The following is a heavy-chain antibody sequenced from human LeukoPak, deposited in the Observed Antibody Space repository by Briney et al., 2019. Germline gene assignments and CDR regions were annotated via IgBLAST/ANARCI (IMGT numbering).Heavy chain of an antibody. V-gene: IGHV4-34*01. J-gene: IGHJ4*02. CDR2: INHSGST. CDR1: GGSFSGYY. CDR3: ARGQYQPTSPFDY. Sequence: SETLSLTCAVYGGSFSGYYWSGIRQPPGKGLEWIGEINHSGSTNYNPSLKSRVTISVDTSKNQFSLKLSSVTAADTAVYYCARGQYQPTSPFDYWGQGTLVTVSS. D-gene: IGHD2-2*01.